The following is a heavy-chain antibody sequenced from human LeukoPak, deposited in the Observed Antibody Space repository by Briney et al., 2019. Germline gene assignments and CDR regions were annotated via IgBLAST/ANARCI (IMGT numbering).Heavy chain of an antibody. V-gene: IGHV3-66*01. CDR1: RLIVSSNY. CDR2: IYSGGNT. Sequence: GGSLRLSCAASRLIVSSNYMAWVRQAPGKGLEWVSVIYSGGNTYYADSVKGRFTISRDNSKNTLYLQMKSLRAEDTAVYYCARDRGWFDPWGLGTLVTVSS. CDR3: ARDRGWFDP. J-gene: IGHJ5*02.